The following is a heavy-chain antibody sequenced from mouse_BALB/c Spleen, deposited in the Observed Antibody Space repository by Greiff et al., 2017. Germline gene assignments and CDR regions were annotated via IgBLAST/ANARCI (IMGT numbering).Heavy chain of an antibody. V-gene: IGHV1-4*02. CDR1: GYTFTSYT. CDR2: INPSSGYT. Sequence: QVQLQQSAAELARPGASVKMSCKASGYTFTSYTMHWVKQRPGQGLEWIGYINPSSGYTEYNQKFKDKTTLTADKSSSTAYMQLSSLTSEDSAVYYCAREGLLLFAYWGQGTLVTVSA. J-gene: IGHJ3*01. D-gene: IGHD2-3*01. CDR3: AREGLLLFAY.